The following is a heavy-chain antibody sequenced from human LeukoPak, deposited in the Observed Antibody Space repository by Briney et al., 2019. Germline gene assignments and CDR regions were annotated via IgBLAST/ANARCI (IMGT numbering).Heavy chain of an antibody. D-gene: IGHD5-18*01. Sequence: PSQTLSLTCTVSGGSISSGGYYWSWIRQPPGKGLEWIGYIYHSGSTYYNPSLKSRVTISVDRSKNQFSLKLSSVTAADTAVYYCAREGILDTAISLNDAFDIWGQGTMVTVSS. CDR2: IYHSGST. V-gene: IGHV4-30-2*01. J-gene: IGHJ3*02. CDR1: GGSISSGGYY. CDR3: AREGILDTAISLNDAFDI.